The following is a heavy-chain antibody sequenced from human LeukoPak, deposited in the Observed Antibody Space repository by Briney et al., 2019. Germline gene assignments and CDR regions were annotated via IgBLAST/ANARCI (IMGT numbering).Heavy chain of an antibody. CDR3: AKDPNGDYIGAFDA. Sequence: GSVTLPCAACGLIFSNYAMTGVRQAPGKGLEWVSSITGNSGTTKYADSVRGRFTMSRDNSRNTQYLQMDSLRAEDTAVYYSAKDPNGDYIGAFDAWGPGTMVIVSS. D-gene: IGHD2-8*01. J-gene: IGHJ3*01. V-gene: IGHV3-23*01. CDR1: GLIFSNYA. CDR2: ITGNSGTT.